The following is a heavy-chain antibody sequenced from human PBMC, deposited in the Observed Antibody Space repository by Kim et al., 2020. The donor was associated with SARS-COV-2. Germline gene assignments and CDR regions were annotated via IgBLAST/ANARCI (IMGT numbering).Heavy chain of an antibody. D-gene: IGHD4-17*01. J-gene: IGHJ3*02. Sequence: GGSLRLSCAASGFTVSTYAMTWVRQAPGKGLEWVTSSGGTTDYADSGKGRFTVSRNNSKNTLYLQMNSLRAEDTAVYYCVRDSSFSDYTSAFYIWGQGTTVTASS. CDR1: GFTVSTYA. CDR3: VRDSSFSDYTSAFYI. V-gene: IGHV3-23*01. CDR2: TSSGGTT.